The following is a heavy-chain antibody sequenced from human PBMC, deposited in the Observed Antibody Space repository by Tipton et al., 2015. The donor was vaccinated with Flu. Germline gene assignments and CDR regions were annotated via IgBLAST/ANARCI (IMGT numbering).Heavy chain of an antibody. CDR2: IKGNPNGGTT. Sequence: SLRLSCAASGLIFTDAWMGWVRQAPGKGLEWAGRIKGNPNGGTTDYAAPVRGRFTISRDDSNNTVFLQMNSLKTEDTAVYYCTTLAGGERTKYYYYGMDVWGQGTTVTVSS. V-gene: IGHV3-15*01. CDR3: TTLAGGERTKYYYYGMDV. J-gene: IGHJ6*02. CDR1: GLIFTDAW. D-gene: IGHD1-7*01.